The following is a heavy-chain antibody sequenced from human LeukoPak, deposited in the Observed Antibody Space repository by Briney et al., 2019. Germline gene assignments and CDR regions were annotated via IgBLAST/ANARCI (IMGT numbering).Heavy chain of an antibody. Sequence: GGSLRLSCAASGFAFSNYAMHWARQAPGKGLQWVAVISYDGTKKYYADSLKGRFTISRDNSKNTLYLRMNSLRTEDTAVYYCAIGDGLGELSSSFDHWGQGTLVTVSS. V-gene: IGHV3-30*04. CDR1: GFAFSNYA. D-gene: IGHD3-16*02. J-gene: IGHJ4*02. CDR2: ISYDGTKK. CDR3: AIGDGLGELSSSFDH.